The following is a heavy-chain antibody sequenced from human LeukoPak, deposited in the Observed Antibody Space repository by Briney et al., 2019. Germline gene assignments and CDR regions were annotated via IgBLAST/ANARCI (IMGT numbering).Heavy chain of an antibody. Sequence: AGSLRLSCAASGFTVGSNYMSWVRQAPGKGLEWVSVIYANGDAYYADSLQGRFTISRDNSKNTVYLQMNSLRAEDTAVYYCASAYYGDYGGYWGQGTLVTVSS. V-gene: IGHV3-66*01. CDR2: IYANGDA. J-gene: IGHJ4*02. D-gene: IGHD4-17*01. CDR1: GFTVGSNY. CDR3: ASAYYGDYGGY.